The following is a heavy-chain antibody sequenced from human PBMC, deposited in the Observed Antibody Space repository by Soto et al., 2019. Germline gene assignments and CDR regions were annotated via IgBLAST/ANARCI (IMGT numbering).Heavy chain of an antibody. CDR3: ARGNTAMAFDY. Sequence: ESLKISCKASGYSFTIYWIGWVRQMPGKGLEWMGIIYPGDSDTRYSPSFQGQVTISADKSISTAYLQWSSLKASDTAIYYCARGNTAMAFDYWGQGTLVTVSS. V-gene: IGHV5-51*01. CDR2: IYPGDSDT. CDR1: GYSFTIYW. J-gene: IGHJ4*02. D-gene: IGHD5-18*01.